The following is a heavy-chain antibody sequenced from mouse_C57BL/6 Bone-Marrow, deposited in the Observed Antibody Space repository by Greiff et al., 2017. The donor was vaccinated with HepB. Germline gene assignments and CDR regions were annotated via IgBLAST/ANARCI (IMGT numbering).Heavy chain of an antibody. CDR1: GYTFTGYW. V-gene: IGHV1-9*01. Sequence: QVQLQQSGAELMKPGASVKLSCKATGYTFTGYWIEWVKQRPGHGLEWIGEILPGSGSTNDNEKFKGKATFTADTSSNTAYMQLSSLTTEDSAIYYCARWLLERDYAMDYWGQGTSVTVSS. CDR3: ARWLLERDYAMDY. J-gene: IGHJ4*01. D-gene: IGHD2-3*01. CDR2: ILPGSGST.